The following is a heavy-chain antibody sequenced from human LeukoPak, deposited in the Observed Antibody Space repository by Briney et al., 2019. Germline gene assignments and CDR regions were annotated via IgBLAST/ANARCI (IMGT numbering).Heavy chain of an antibody. J-gene: IGHJ4*02. CDR1: GFTFGDYA. Sequence: PGRSLRLSCTASGFTFGDYAMSWVRQAPGKGLEWVGFIRSKAYGGTTEYAASVKGRFTISRDDSKSIAYLQMNSLKTEDTAVYYCIAAAEVDSWGQGTLVTVSS. D-gene: IGHD6-13*01. CDR3: IAAAEVDS. V-gene: IGHV3-49*04. CDR2: IRSKAYGGTT.